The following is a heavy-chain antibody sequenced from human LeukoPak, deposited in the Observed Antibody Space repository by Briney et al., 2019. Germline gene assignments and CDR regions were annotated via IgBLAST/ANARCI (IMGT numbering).Heavy chain of an antibody. D-gene: IGHD3-3*01. Sequence: AGGSLKLSCAASGFTFSGSAMHWVRQASGKGLEWVGRIRSKANSYATAYAAAVKGSFTISRDDSKNTAYLQMNSLKTEDTAVYYCTRRENDFWSGYDNPFFDYWGQGTLVTVSS. J-gene: IGHJ4*02. V-gene: IGHV3-73*01. CDR1: GFTFSGSA. CDR2: IRSKANSYAT. CDR3: TRRENDFWSGYDNPFFDY.